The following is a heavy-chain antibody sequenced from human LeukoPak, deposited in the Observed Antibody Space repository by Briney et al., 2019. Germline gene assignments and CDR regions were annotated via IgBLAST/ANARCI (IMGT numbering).Heavy chain of an antibody. CDR3: ARDFGTTGWHTFDY. CDR1: GDSVSSKNGA. Sequence: SQTLSLTCAVSGDSVSSKNGAWNWIRQSPSRGLEWLGRTYYRSKWYNDYAESMEGRMTISQGTSKNQYSLHLNSVTPDDTAVYYCARDFGTTGWHTFDYWGQGTLVTVSS. CDR2: TYYRSKWYN. J-gene: IGHJ4*02. D-gene: IGHD6-19*01. V-gene: IGHV6-1*01.